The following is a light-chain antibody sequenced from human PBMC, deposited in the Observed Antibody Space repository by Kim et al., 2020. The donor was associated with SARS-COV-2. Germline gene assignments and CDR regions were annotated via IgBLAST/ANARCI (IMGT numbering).Light chain of an antibody. CDR3: QQYDSWPPDT. CDR1: QSVRSN. Sequence: GSPGERATLSCRASQSVRSNLAWYQQKPGQAPRLLIYGASTRATGIPVRFSGSGSGTEFTLTISSLQSEDFAVYYCQQYDSWPPDTFGQGTKLEI. J-gene: IGKJ2*01. V-gene: IGKV3-15*01. CDR2: GAS.